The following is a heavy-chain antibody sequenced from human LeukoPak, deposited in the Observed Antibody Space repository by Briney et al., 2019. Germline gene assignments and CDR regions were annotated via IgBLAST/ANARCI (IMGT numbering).Heavy chain of an antibody. Sequence: SVKVSCKASGGTFISYAISWVRQAPGQGREWMGGIIPIFGTANYAQKFQGRVTITTDESTSTAYMELSSLRSEDTAAYYCARGRWLPWYFDYWGQGTLVTVSS. V-gene: IGHV1-69*05. D-gene: IGHD5-24*01. CDR3: ARGRWLPWYFDY. CDR2: IIPIFGTA. J-gene: IGHJ4*02. CDR1: GGTFISYA.